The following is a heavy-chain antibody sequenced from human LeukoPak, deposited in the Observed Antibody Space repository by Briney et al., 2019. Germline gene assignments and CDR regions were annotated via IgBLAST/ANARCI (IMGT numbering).Heavy chain of an antibody. D-gene: IGHD5-12*01. V-gene: IGHV1-18*04. CDR2: ISAYNGNT. CDR1: GYSFTGYY. J-gene: IGHJ4*02. Sequence: ASVKVSCKASGYSFTGYYMHWVRQAPGQGLEWMGWISAYNGNTNYAQKLQGRVTMTTDTSTSTAYMELRSLRSDDTAMYYCARDRSDPGLAIDYWGQGTLVTVSS. CDR3: ARDRSDPGLAIDY.